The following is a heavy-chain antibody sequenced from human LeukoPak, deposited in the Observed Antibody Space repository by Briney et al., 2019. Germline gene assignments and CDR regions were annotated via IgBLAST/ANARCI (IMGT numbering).Heavy chain of an antibody. CDR3: ARHRQSDADAFDF. CDR1: GGSMSGYY. J-gene: IGHJ3*01. CDR2: YFFPGST. V-gene: IGHV4-59*08. Sequence: PSETLSLTCIVSGGSMSGYYWSWIRQPPGKGLEWIGYYFFPGSTKYNPSLNSRVTMSGDASKSQFSVKLYSVTAADTAVYYCARHRQSDADAFDFWGQGTMVTVSS.